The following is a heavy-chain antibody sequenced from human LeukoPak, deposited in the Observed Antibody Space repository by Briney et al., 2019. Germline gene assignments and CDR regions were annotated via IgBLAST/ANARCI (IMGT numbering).Heavy chain of an antibody. CDR3: TRDGLIGSGWSFDY. V-gene: IGHV3-49*04. J-gene: IGHJ4*02. CDR2: IRTKDYGGTR. Sequence: PGRSLRLSCTSSGFTFGDYAMSWVRQAPGKGLEWVGFIRTKDYGGTREYAASVKGRFTISRDDSKSIAYLQMNSLKTGDTAAYYCTRDGLIGSGWSFDYWGQGTLVTVSS. CDR1: GFTFGDYA. D-gene: IGHD6-19*01.